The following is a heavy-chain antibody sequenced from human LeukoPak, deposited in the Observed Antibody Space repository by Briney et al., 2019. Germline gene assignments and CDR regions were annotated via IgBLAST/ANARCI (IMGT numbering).Heavy chain of an antibody. CDR2: ISGSGGST. V-gene: IGHV3-23*01. CDR1: GFTFSSYA. J-gene: IGHJ4*02. CDR3: ATRRYSSSWDADY. D-gene: IGHD6-13*01. Sequence: GGSLRLSCAASGFTFSSYAMSWVRQAPGKGREWVSAISGSGGSTYYANSVKGRFTISRDNSKNTLYLQMNSLRAEDTAVYYCATRRYSSSWDADYWGQGTLVTVSS.